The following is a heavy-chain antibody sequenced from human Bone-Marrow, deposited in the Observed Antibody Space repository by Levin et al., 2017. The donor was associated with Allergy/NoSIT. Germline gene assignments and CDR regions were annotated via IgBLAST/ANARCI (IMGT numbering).Heavy chain of an antibody. CDR1: GGSIRSGGYY. J-gene: IGHJ4*02. CDR3: ARIPDTSSEFDY. CDR2: IYDSGST. D-gene: IGHD5-18*01. V-gene: IGHV4-31*03. Sequence: SQTLSLTCTVSGGSIRSGGYYWSWIRQHPGKGLEWIGYIYDSGSTSYNPSLESRVAISVDTSKNQFYLKLTSLTAADTAVYYCARIPDTSSEFDYWGQGTLVTVSS.